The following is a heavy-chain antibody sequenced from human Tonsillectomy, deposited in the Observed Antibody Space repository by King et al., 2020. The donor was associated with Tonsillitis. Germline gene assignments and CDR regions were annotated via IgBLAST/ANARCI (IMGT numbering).Heavy chain of an antibody. CDR3: ARATGYSSSREYYFDY. CDR2: INHSGST. D-gene: IGHD6-13*01. J-gene: IGHJ4*02. Sequence: VQLQQWGAGLLKPSETLSLTCAVYGGSFSGYYWSWIRQPPGKGLEWIGEINHSGSTNYNPSLKSRVTISVDTSKNQFSLKLSSVTAADTAVYYCARATGYSSSREYYFDYWGQGTLVTVSS. CDR1: GGSFSGYY. V-gene: IGHV4-34*01.